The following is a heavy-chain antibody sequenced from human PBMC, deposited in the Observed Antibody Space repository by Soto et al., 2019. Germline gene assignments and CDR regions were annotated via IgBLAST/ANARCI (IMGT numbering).Heavy chain of an antibody. V-gene: IGHV1-69*19. Sequence: QVQLVQSGAEMKKPGSSVKVSCQSSGGTFNTYAINWVRQAPGQGPEWMGDISPMFGAANYAPKSQGRVTITADESTGTSYMQLSSLTPEDTALYFCAREVQVHTPAFVYWGQGTLVTVSS. J-gene: IGHJ4*02. CDR3: AREVQVHTPAFVY. CDR2: ISPMFGAA. D-gene: IGHD3-10*01. CDR1: GGTFNTYA.